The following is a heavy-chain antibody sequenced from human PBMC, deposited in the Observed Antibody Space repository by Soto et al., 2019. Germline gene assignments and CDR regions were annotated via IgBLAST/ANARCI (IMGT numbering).Heavy chain of an antibody. CDR1: GFTFSSYS. CDR2: IQTKRQTYIT. V-gene: IGHV3-72*01. D-gene: IGHD2-21*01. J-gene: IGHJ4*02. Sequence: PGGSLSLSCAASGFTFSSYSMNWVRQAPGKGLQWVGRIQTKRQTYITEYAASLEGRFSISRDDSKNSLYLQVNRLKTEDPAGYIGAVLRGTCGDWGPGTLVTVSS. CDR3: AVLRGTCGD.